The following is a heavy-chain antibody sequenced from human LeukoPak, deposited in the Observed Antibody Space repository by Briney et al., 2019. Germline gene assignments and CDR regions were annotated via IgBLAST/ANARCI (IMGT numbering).Heavy chain of an antibody. J-gene: IGHJ5*02. D-gene: IGHD5-12*01. CDR1: GGSISSSSYY. CDR2: ISSSSSYI. Sequence: ETLSLTCTVSGGSISSSSYYWGWVRQAPGKGLEWVSSISSSSSYIYYADSVKGRFTISRDNAKNSLYLQMNSLRAEDTAVYYCARGGYSGYDPTRFDPWGQGTLVTVSS. CDR3: ARGGYSGYDPTRFDP. V-gene: IGHV3-21*01.